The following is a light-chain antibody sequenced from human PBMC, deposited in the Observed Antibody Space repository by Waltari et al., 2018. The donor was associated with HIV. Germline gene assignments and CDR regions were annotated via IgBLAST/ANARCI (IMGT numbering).Light chain of an antibody. CDR1: TVAVGPYTF. CDR3: SSYTNRATLL. J-gene: IGLJ2*01. CDR2: EVS. Sequence: HSTLPQPASFPGSLDQSTPFPCPGPTVAVGPYTFFSWYQQHPGQTPKLIIYEVSNRPSGVSYRFSGSKSVNTASLTISGLQADDEADYYCSSYTNRATLLFGGGTRLTVL. V-gene: IGLV2-14*01.